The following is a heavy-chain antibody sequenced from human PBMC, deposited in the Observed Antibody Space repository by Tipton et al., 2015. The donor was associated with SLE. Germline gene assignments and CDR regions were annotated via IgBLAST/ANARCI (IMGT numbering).Heavy chain of an antibody. CDR2: INHSGNT. CDR3: ARVPLGQRQTGYWYFDL. J-gene: IGHJ2*01. V-gene: IGHV4-34*01. D-gene: IGHD1/OR15-1a*01. Sequence: TLSLTCVVYGGSFSGYYWTWIRQPPGKGLEWIGEINHSGNTNFNSSLKSRVTISVDTSRNQFSLKLTSVTAADTAVYFCARVPLGQRQTGYWYFDLWGRGTLVTVSS. CDR1: GGSFSGYY.